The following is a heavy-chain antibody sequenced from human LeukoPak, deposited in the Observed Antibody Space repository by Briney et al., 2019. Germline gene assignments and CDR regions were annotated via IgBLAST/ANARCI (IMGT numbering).Heavy chain of an antibody. Sequence: GGSLRLSCAASGFTFDDYGMSWVRHAPGKGLEWVSGINWNGGSTGYADSVKGRFTISRDNAKNSLYLQMNSLRAEDTALYYCAREEQGNSWYYFDYWGQGTLVTASS. CDR2: INWNGGST. V-gene: IGHV3-20*04. CDR1: GFTFDDYG. CDR3: AREEQGNSWYYFDY. J-gene: IGHJ4*02. D-gene: IGHD6-13*01.